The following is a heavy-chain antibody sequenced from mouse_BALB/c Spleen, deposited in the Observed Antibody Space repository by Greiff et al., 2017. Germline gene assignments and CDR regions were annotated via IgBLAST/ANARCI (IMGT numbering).Heavy chain of an antibody. Sequence: EVMLVESGGGLVKPGGSLKLSCAASGFTFSDYYMYWVRQTPEKSLEWVATISDGGSYTYYPDSVKGRFTISRDNAKNNLYLQMSSLKSEDTAMYYCARGRYYGSSYFDYWGQGTTLTVSS. J-gene: IGHJ2*01. CDR3: ARGRYYGSSYFDY. D-gene: IGHD1-1*01. CDR2: ISDGGSYT. CDR1: GFTFSDYY. V-gene: IGHV5-4*02.